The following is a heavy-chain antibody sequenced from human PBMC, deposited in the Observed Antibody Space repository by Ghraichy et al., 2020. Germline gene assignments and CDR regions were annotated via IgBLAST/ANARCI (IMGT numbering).Heavy chain of an antibody. Sequence: GGSLRLSCAASGFTFSSYAMHWVRQAPGKGLEWVAVDGYSKYNGDSVKGRFTVSRDNSKNTLYLQMNSLRTEDTAVYYCARERREATIMLGDYWGRGTLVTVSS. J-gene: IGHJ4*02. CDR2: DGYSK. CDR3: ARERREATIMLGDY. CDR1: GFTFSSYA. D-gene: IGHD1-26*01. V-gene: IGHV3-30*04.